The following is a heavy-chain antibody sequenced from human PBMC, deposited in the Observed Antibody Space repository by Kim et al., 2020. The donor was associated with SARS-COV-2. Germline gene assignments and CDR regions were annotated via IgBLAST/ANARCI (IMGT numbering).Heavy chain of an antibody. Sequence: GGSLRLSCAASGFTFSSYDMHWVRQATGKGMEWVSAIGTAGDTYYPGSVKGRFTISRENAKNSLYLQMNSLRAGDTAVYYCARASYTMVRGVYYYYGMDVWGQGTTVTVSS. J-gene: IGHJ6*02. CDR3: ARASYTMVRGVYYYYGMDV. CDR2: IGTAGDT. D-gene: IGHD3-10*01. CDR1: GFTFSSYD. V-gene: IGHV3-13*01.